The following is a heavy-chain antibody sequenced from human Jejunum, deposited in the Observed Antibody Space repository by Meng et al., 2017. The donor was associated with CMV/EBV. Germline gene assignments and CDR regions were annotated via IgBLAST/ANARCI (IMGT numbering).Heavy chain of an antibody. Sequence: SYSMNWVRQGPGKGLEWISYISSSSSTINYADAVKGRVSISRDNAKNSLDLQMNSLRAEDTAVYYCARDGRRGVDSSGYYGMDVWGQGTTVTVSS. CDR2: ISSSSSTI. V-gene: IGHV3-48*04. D-gene: IGHD3-22*01. CDR1: SYS. CDR3: ARDGRRGVDSSGYYGMDV. J-gene: IGHJ6*02.